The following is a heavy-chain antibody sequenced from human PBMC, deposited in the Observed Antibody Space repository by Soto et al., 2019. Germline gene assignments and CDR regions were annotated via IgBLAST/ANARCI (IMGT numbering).Heavy chain of an antibody. CDR1: GDTFSSYT. CDR2: TIPMLSMS. V-gene: IGHV1-69*02. D-gene: IGHD3-10*01. J-gene: IGHJ4*02. Sequence: QVQLVQSGAELKKPGSSVRVSCKASGDTFSSYTINWVRQAPGLGLEWIGRTIPMLSMSNYALKFQGRLTITADKSTSTAYMDLSSLKSEDTAMYYCATSYGSGSQAFDFWGQGALVTVSS. CDR3: ATSYGSGSQAFDF.